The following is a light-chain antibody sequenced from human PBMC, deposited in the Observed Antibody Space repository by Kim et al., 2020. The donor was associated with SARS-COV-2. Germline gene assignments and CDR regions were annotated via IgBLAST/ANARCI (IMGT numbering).Light chain of an antibody. J-gene: IGLJ2*01. Sequence: GQTVRITCQGDSLRTYYATWYQQKPGQAPILVIYGKNNRPSGIPDRFSGSSSGNTASLTITGTQAGDEADYYCNSRDSNDNVVFGGGTKLTVL. V-gene: IGLV3-19*01. CDR3: NSRDSNDNVV. CDR1: SLRTYY. CDR2: GKN.